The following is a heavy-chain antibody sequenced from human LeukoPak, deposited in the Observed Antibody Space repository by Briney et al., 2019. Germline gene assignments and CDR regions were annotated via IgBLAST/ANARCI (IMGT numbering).Heavy chain of an antibody. D-gene: IGHD6-19*01. J-gene: IGHJ4*02. Sequence: PGGSLRLSCAASGFTFSSYWMSWVRQAPGKGLEWVANIKEDGSEKYYVDSVKGRFTISRDNAKNSLYLQMNSLRAEDTAVFFCARVSTGWYAWDYWGQGTLVTVSS. CDR2: IKEDGSEK. CDR1: GFTFSSYW. V-gene: IGHV3-7*01. CDR3: ARVSTGWYAWDY.